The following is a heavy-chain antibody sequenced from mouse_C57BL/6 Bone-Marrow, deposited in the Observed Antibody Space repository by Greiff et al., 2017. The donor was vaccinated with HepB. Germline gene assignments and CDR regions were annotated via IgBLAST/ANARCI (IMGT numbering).Heavy chain of an antibody. CDR3: ARWGTTVVAPYYFDY. D-gene: IGHD1-1*01. CDR2: IDPSDSYT. J-gene: IGHJ2*01. CDR1: GYTFTSYW. Sequence: QVQLQQPGAELVRPGTSVKLSCKASGYTFTSYWMHWVKQRPGQGLEWIGVIDPSDSYTNYNQKFKGKATLTVDTSSSTAYMQLSSLTSEDSAVYYCARWGTTVVAPYYFDYRGQGTTLTVSS. V-gene: IGHV1-59*01.